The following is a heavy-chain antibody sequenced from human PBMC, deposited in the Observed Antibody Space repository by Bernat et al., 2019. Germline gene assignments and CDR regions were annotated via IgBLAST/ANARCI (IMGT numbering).Heavy chain of an antibody. CDR2: ISYDGSNK. CDR3: ARGKWFRELSLHFDY. D-gene: IGHD3-10*01. J-gene: IGHJ4*02. Sequence: QVQLVESGGGVVQPGRSLRLSCAASGFTFSSYAMHWVRQAPGKGLEWVAVISYDGSNKYYADSVKGRFTISRDNSKSTLYLQMNSLRAEDTAVYYCARGKWFRELSLHFDYWGQGTLVTVSS. V-gene: IGHV3-30*01. CDR1: GFTFSSYA.